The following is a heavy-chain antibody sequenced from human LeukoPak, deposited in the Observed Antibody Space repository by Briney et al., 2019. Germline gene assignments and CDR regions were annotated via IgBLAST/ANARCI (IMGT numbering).Heavy chain of an antibody. V-gene: IGHV3-66*03. Sequence: GGSLRLSCAVSGFTVSDNYMSWVRQAPGKGLEWVSIIYSSGATYYADSVKGRFTVSRDSSKNTLFLQMNSLRGEDTAVYYCARDEQGNGSFDYWGQGTLVTVSS. D-gene: IGHD1/OR15-1a*01. CDR1: GFTVSDNY. J-gene: IGHJ4*02. CDR3: ARDEQGNGSFDY. CDR2: IYSSGAT.